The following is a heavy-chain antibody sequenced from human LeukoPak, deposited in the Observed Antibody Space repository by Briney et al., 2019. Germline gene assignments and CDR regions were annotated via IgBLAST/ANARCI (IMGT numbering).Heavy chain of an antibody. V-gene: IGHV3-7*04. D-gene: IGHD6-13*01. CDR2: IKQDGSEK. CDR1: GFSFSSYW. J-gene: IGHJ4*02. Sequence: GGSLRLSCAASGFSFSSYWMSWVRQAPGKGLEWVANIKQDGSEKYYVDSVKGRFTISRDNAKNSLYLQMNSLRAEDTAGYYCARGTIAAAGYYYFDYWGQGTQVTVSS. CDR3: ARGTIAAAGYYYFDY.